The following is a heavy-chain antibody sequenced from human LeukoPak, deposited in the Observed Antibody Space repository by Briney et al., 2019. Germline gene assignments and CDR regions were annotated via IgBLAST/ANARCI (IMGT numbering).Heavy chain of an antibody. Sequence: GGSLRLSCAASGFTFSSYWMCWVRQAPGKGLEWVANIKPDGTEKQYVDSVQGRLTISRDNAKNSLYLQMNSLRVDDTAVYYCATTTRSRSWDYWGQGTLVTVSS. CDR1: GFTFSSYW. V-gene: IGHV3-7*01. CDR3: ATTTRSRSWDY. J-gene: IGHJ4*02. CDR2: IKPDGTEK. D-gene: IGHD1-1*01.